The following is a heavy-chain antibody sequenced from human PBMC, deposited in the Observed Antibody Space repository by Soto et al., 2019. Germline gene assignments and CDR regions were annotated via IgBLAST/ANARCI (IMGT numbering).Heavy chain of an antibody. CDR1: GYTFTGYY. V-gene: IGHV1-2*02. CDR2: INPNSGGT. D-gene: IGHD6-13*01. Sequence: ASVKVSCKASGYTFTGYYMHWVRHSPGQGLERMGWINPNSGGTNYAQKFQGRVTMTRDTSISTAYMELSRLRSDDTAVYYCARVSQLVLGYYYYGMDVWGQGTTVTVSS. J-gene: IGHJ6*02. CDR3: ARVSQLVLGYYYYGMDV.